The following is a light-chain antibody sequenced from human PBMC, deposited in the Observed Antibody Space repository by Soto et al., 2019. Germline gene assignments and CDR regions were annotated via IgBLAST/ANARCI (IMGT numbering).Light chain of an antibody. J-gene: IGKJ1*01. CDR1: QSVSSR. V-gene: IGKV3-15*01. CDR2: DAS. Sequence: EVVLTQSPGTLSVSPGERVTLSCRASQSVSSRLVWYQRKPGQAPRLLIYDASTRATGMTGRFSGSGSGTEFTLTISSLQSEDFAVYYCQQYNNWPWTFGQGTKAEIK. CDR3: QQYNNWPWT.